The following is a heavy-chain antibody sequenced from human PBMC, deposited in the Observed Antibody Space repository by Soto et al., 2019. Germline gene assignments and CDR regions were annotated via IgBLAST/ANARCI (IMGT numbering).Heavy chain of an antibody. Sequence: QVQVQVPGPGLVRPSETLSLNCTVSGGSISDYYWSWIRQPAGKGLEWIGRMYTTGRIAYNASLKSRVTMSLDTSKNQFSLNLRSVTAADTAVYYCARDPGTGLGLRWGQGTLVTVSS. J-gene: IGHJ4*02. CDR3: ARDPGTGLGLR. D-gene: IGHD3-9*01. V-gene: IGHV4-4*07. CDR2: MYTTGRI. CDR1: GGSISDYY.